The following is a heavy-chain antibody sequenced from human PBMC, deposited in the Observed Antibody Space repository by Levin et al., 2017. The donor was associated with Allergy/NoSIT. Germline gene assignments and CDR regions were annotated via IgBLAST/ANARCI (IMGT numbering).Heavy chain of an antibody. Sequence: AGGSLRLSCVASGFSFSKAWMSWVRQAPGKGLEWVGRIKSQVDGGTTDYAAPVKGRFTISRDDSKNTLYLQMNSLKIEDTAVYYCVTIFGVVISKYWGQGTLVTVSS. CDR1: GFSFSKAW. CDR2: IKSQVDGGTT. CDR3: VTIFGVVISKY. J-gene: IGHJ4*02. V-gene: IGHV3-15*01. D-gene: IGHD3-3*01.